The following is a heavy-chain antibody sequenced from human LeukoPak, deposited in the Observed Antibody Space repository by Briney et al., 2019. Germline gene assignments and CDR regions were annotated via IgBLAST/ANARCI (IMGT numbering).Heavy chain of an antibody. D-gene: IGHD1-14*01. CDR2: INLYNGAT. CDR1: GYSFTAYY. V-gene: IGHV1-2*02. Sequence: ASVKVSCKPTGYSFTAYYIFWMRQARGQGLECMGWINLYNGATKYAQRFQSRVTMARDTSISTAYMELSRLRSDDTATYYCASWAGGNEPVASFDYWGQGTLVTVSS. CDR3: ASWAGGNEPVASFDY. J-gene: IGHJ4*02.